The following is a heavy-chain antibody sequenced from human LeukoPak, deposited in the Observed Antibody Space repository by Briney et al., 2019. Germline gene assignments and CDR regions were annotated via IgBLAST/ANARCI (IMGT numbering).Heavy chain of an antibody. CDR1: GGSISSYY. CDR2: IYTSGST. J-gene: IGHJ6*03. D-gene: IGHD6-13*01. V-gene: IGHV4-4*07. Sequence: PSETLSLTCTVSGGSISSYYWSWIRPPAGKGLEWIGRIYTSGSTNYNPSLKSRVTMSVDTSKNQFSLKLSSVTAADTAVYYCARCPIPRYSSSWDYYYYMDVWGKGTTVTVSS. CDR3: ARCPIPRYSSSWDYYYYMDV.